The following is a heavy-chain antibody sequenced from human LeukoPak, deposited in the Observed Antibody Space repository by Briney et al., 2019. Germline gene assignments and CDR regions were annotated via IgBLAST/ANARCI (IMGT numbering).Heavy chain of an antibody. Sequence: GASVKVSCKASGYTFTSYDINWVRQAPGQGLEWMGWMNPNSGNTGYAQKFQGRVTMTRDTSISTAYMELSSLRSEDTAVYYYAMGAPRSASRPYYYYGLDVWGQGTTVTVSS. CDR2: MNPNSGNT. CDR1: GYTFTSYD. CDR3: AMGAPRSASRPYYYYGLDV. D-gene: IGHD6-6*01. V-gene: IGHV1-8*01. J-gene: IGHJ6*02.